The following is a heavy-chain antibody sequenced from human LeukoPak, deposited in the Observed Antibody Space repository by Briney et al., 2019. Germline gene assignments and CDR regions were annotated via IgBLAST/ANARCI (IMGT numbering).Heavy chain of an antibody. CDR1: GVSISSSNW. CDR2: IYHSGST. CDR3: ARGLSAIVH. V-gene: IGHV4-4*02. J-gene: IGHJ4*02. D-gene: IGHD2-21*02. Sequence: SGTLSLTCAVSGVSISSSNWWSWVRQPPGKGLVWIGEIYHSGSTNYNPSLKSRVTISVDTSKNQFSLKLSSVTAADTAVYYCARGLSAIVHWGQGTLVTVSS.